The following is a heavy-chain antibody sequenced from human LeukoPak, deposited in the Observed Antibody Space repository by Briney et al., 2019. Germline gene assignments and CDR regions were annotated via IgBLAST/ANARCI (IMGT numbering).Heavy chain of an antibody. CDR3: ARGARGFDY. CDR2: ISYDGSNK. Sequence: GSLRLSCAASGFTFSSYAMHWVRQAPGKGLEWVAVISYDGSNKYYADSVKGRFTISRDNSKNTLYLQMNSLRAEDTAVYYCARGARGFDYWGQGTLVTVSS. CDR1: GFTFSSYA. J-gene: IGHJ4*02. V-gene: IGHV3-30*04.